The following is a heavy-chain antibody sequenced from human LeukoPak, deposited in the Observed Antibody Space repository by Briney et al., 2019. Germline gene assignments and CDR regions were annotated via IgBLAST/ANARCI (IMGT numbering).Heavy chain of an antibody. CDR1: GGSISSGSYY. D-gene: IGHD6-6*01. CDR3: ARVQGVYSSSSPYYYYYYMDV. CDR2: IYTSGST. J-gene: IGHJ6*03. V-gene: IGHV4-61*02. Sequence: SQTLSLTCTVSGGSISSGSYYWSWIRQPAGKGLERIGRIYTSGSTNYNPSLKSRVTISVDTSKNQFSLKLSSVTAADTAVYYCARVQGVYSSSSPYYYYYYMDVWGKGTTVTVS.